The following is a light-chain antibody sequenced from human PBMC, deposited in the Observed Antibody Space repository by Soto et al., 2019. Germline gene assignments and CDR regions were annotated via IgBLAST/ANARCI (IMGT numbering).Light chain of an antibody. CDR1: ESVSSSY. J-gene: IGKJ4*01. CDR2: SAS. V-gene: IGKV3-20*01. CDR3: QQYGSSALT. Sequence: EIVLTQSPGTLSLSPGERASLSCMAIESVSSSYLAWYQQKPGQAPRLLIYSASSRATGIPDRFSGSGSGTDSTLTISRLVPEDFEVYYCQQYGSSALTFGGGTKVDIK.